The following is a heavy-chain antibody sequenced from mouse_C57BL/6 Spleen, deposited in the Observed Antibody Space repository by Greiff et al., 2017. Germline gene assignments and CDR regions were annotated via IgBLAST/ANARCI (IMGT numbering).Heavy chain of an antibody. Sequence: EVKLMESEGGLVQPGSSMKLSCTASGFTFSDYYMAWVRQVPEKGLEWVANINYDGSSTYYLDSLKSRFIISRNNAKNILYLQMSSLKSEDTATYYCAREPGFAYWGQGTLVTVSS. CDR2: INYDGSST. J-gene: IGHJ3*01. CDR3: AREPGFAY. V-gene: IGHV5-16*01. CDR1: GFTFSDYY.